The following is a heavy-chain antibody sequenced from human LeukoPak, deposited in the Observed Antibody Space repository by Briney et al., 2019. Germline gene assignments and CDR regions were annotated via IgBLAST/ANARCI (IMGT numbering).Heavy chain of an antibody. V-gene: IGHV1-8*03. CDR3: ATGFKGGSSPGEYYFDY. Sequence: GASVKVSCKASGYTFTSYDINWVRQATGQGLEWMGWMNPNSGNTGYAQKFQGRVTITRNTSISTAYMELSSLRSEDTAVYYCATGFKGGSSPGEYYFDYWGQGTLVTVSS. CDR1: GYTFTSYD. CDR2: MNPNSGNT. J-gene: IGHJ4*02. D-gene: IGHD1-26*01.